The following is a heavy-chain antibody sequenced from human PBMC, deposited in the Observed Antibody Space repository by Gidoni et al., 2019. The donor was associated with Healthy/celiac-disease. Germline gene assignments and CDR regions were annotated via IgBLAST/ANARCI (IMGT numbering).Heavy chain of an antibody. V-gene: IGHV3-23*01. CDR1: GFTFGSYA. Sequence: EVQLLESGGGLVQPGGSLRLYCAASGFTFGSYAMSWVRQAPGKGLEWVSAISGSGGSIYYADSVKGRFTISRDNSKNTLYLQMNSLRAEDTAVYYCAKDLPGYMTYYFDYWGQGTLVTVSS. D-gene: IGHD6-13*01. CDR2: ISGSGGSI. CDR3: AKDLPGYMTYYFDY. J-gene: IGHJ4*02.